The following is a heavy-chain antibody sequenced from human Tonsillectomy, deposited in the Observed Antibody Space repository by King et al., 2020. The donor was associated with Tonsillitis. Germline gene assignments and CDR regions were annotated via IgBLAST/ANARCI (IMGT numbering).Heavy chain of an antibody. Sequence: VQLVESGGGVVQPGRSLRLSCAASGFSFSDYGMHWVRQAPGKGLEWVAVIWYDGGKTLYADSVKGRFTISRDNSKKTLYLQMNSLRVEDTAVYYCARAPNLDYWGQGNLVNVSP. CDR2: IWYDGGKT. CDR3: ARAPNLDY. J-gene: IGHJ4*02. V-gene: IGHV3-33*01. CDR1: GFSFSDYG.